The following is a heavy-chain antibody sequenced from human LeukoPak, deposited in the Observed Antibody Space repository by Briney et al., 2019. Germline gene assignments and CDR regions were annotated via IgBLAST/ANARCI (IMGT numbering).Heavy chain of an antibody. CDR2: IKQDGSQQ. CDR1: GFTFTRYW. J-gene: IGHJ4*02. Sequence: GGSLRLSCATSGFTFTRYWMAWIRQSPGKGLEWVANIKQDGSQQYYLDSVEGRFTVSRDNAKTSLYLQMNNLRAEDTAVYFCSNGTYDNSYWGQGTLVTVSS. V-gene: IGHV3-7*01. CDR3: SNGTYDNSY. D-gene: IGHD2-8*01.